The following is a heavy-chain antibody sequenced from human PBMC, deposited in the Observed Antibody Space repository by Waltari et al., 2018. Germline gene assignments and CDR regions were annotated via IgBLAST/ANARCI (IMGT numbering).Heavy chain of an antibody. Sequence: QVQLQESGPGLVKPSETLSLTCTVSGGSISSYYWSWIRQPAGKGLEWIGRIYTSGSTNYNPSLKSRVTMSVDTSKNQFSLKLSSVTAADTAVYYCARCENDFWSGAPPGDYYYYMDVWGKGTTVTVSS. V-gene: IGHV4-4*07. D-gene: IGHD3-3*01. J-gene: IGHJ6*03. CDR2: IYTSGST. CDR3: ARCENDFWSGAPPGDYYYYMDV. CDR1: GGSISSYY.